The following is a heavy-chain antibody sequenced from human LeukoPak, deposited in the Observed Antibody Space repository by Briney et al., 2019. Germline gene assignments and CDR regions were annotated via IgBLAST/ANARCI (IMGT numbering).Heavy chain of an antibody. CDR1: GFTFSSYA. Sequence: GSLRLSCAASGFTFSSYAMSWVRQAPGRGLEWVSAISGSGGSTYYADSVKGRFTTSRDNSKNTLYLQMNSLRAEDTAVYYCAKDAPVNIVVVPAANSWGQGTLVTVSS. V-gene: IGHV3-23*01. D-gene: IGHD2-2*01. CDR3: AKDAPVNIVVVPAANS. CDR2: ISGSGGST. J-gene: IGHJ4*02.